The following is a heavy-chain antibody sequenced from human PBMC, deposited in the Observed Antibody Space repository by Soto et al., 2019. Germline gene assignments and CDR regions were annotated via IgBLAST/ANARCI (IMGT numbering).Heavy chain of an antibody. D-gene: IGHD3-10*01. V-gene: IGHV1-8*01. CDR3: ARGELCFGELLNTWFDP. Sequence: ASVKVSCKASGYTFTSYDINWVRQATGQGLEWMGWMNPNSGNTGYAQKFQGRVTMTRNTSISTAYMELSSLRSEDTAVYYCARGELCFGELLNTWFDPWGQGTLVTVSS. CDR2: MNPNSGNT. CDR1: GYTFTSYD. J-gene: IGHJ5*02.